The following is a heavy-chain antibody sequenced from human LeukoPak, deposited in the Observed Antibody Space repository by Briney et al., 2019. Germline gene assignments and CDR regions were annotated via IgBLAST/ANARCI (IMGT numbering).Heavy chain of an antibody. CDR1: GFTFDDYA. Sequence: GGSLRLSCAASGFTFDDYAMHWVRQAPGKGLEWVSLISWDGGSTYYADSVKGRFTISRDNSKNSLYLQMNSLRAEDTALYYCAKGDCSGGSCYPPYYYYYYMDVWGKGTTVTVSS. CDR3: AKGDCSGGSCYPPYYYYYYMDV. D-gene: IGHD2-15*01. J-gene: IGHJ6*03. CDR2: ISWDGGST. V-gene: IGHV3-43D*03.